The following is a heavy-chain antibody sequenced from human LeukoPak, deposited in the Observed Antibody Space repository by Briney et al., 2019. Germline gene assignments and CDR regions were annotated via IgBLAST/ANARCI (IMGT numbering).Heavy chain of an antibody. D-gene: IGHD5-18*01. CDR2: IYSGGST. Sequence: GGSLRLSCAASGFTVSSNYMSWVRQAPGKGLEWVSVIYSGGSTYYADSVKGRFTISRDNSKNTLYLQMNSLRAEDTAVYYCAKGTEGYSYGYWLLDYWGQGTLVTVSS. CDR1: GFTVSSNY. V-gene: IGHV3-53*01. CDR3: AKGTEGYSYGYWLLDY. J-gene: IGHJ4*02.